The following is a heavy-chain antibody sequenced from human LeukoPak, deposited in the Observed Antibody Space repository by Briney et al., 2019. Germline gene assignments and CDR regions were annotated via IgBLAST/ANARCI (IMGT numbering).Heavy chain of an antibody. CDR3: ARGQGYCSSTSCYTPYYYYYGMDV. V-gene: IGHV4-34*01. Sequence: SETLSLTCAVYGGSFSGYYWSWIRQPPGKGLEWIGEINHSGSTNYNPSLKSRVTISVDTSKNQFSLKLSSVTAADTAVYYCARGQGYCSSTSCYTPYYYYYGMDVWGQGTTVTVSS. J-gene: IGHJ6*02. D-gene: IGHD2-2*02. CDR1: GGSFSGYY. CDR2: INHSGST.